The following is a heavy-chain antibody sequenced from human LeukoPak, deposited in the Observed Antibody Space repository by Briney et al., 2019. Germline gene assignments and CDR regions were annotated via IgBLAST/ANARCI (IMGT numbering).Heavy chain of an antibody. Sequence: SETLSLTCTVSSGSTSNYYWSWIRQPPGKGLEWIGYIYYSGSTNYNPSLKSRVTISVDTSKNQFSLKLSSVTAADTAVYYCARQLDYFDYWGQGTLVTVSS. CDR1: SGSTSNYY. V-gene: IGHV4-59*08. J-gene: IGHJ4*02. D-gene: IGHD1-1*01. CDR3: ARQLDYFDY. CDR2: IYYSGST.